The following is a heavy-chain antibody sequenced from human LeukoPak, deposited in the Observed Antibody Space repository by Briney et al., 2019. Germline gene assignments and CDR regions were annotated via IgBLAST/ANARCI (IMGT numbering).Heavy chain of an antibody. Sequence: GGSLRLSCAASGFSFNNYAMSWVRQAPGKGLEWVSSLSGSGGSTQYADSVKGRFSISRDNSKNTLFLQMNGLRAEDTAVYYCAKSSYYDSSGYYREYYDYWGQGMLVTVSS. CDR1: GFSFNNYA. V-gene: IGHV3-23*01. CDR2: LSGSGGST. CDR3: AKSSYYDSSGYYREYYDY. J-gene: IGHJ4*02. D-gene: IGHD3-22*01.